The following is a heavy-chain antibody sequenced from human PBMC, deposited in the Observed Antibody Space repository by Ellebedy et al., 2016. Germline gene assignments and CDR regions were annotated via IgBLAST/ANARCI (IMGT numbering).Heavy chain of an antibody. V-gene: IGHV3-9*01. CDR1: GFTFDDYA. Sequence: GGSLRLXXAASGFTFDDYAMHWVRQAPGKGLEWVSGISWNSGSIGYADSVKGRFTISRDNAKNSLYLQMNSLRAEDTAVYYCAKADTYYDILTGYYTWYFDLWGRGTLVTVSS. CDR3: AKADTYYDILTGYYTWYFDL. D-gene: IGHD3-9*01. CDR2: ISWNSGSI. J-gene: IGHJ2*01.